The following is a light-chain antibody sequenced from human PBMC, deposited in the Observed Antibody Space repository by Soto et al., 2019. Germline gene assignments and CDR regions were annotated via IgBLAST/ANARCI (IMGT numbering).Light chain of an antibody. CDR2: DAS. CDR3: QQFSSYPLT. CDR1: QSLSSY. Sequence: EIVLTQSPATLSLSPGEGATLSCRASQSLSSYLAWYQQKPGQAPRLLIYDASSRATGIPDRFSGGGSGTDFTLTISRLEPEDFAVYYCQQFSSYPLTFGGGTKVDIK. V-gene: IGKV3-20*01. J-gene: IGKJ4*01.